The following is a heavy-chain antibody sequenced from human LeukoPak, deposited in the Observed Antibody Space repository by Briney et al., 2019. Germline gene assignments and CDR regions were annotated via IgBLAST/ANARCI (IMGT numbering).Heavy chain of an antibody. Sequence: GGSLRLSCAASGFTFSSYAMSWVRQAPGKGLGWVSAISGSGGSTYYADSVKGRFTISRDNSKNTLYLQMNSLRAEDTAVYYCAKERGGVVVGAGFDYWGQGTLVTVSS. V-gene: IGHV3-23*01. J-gene: IGHJ4*02. CDR1: GFTFSSYA. D-gene: IGHD2-15*01. CDR3: AKERGGVVVGAGFDY. CDR2: ISGSGGST.